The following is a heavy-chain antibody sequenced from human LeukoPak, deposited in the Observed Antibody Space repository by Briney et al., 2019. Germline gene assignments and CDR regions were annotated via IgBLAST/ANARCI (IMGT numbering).Heavy chain of an antibody. CDR2: INHSGST. V-gene: IGHV4-34*01. Sequence: PSETLSLTCGVYGGSFSGYYWSWIRQPPGKGLEWIGEINHSGSTNYDPSLKSRVTISVDTSKNQFSLKLSSVTAADTAVYYCAREYGSSHSFDPWGQGTLVTVSS. CDR1: GGSFSGYY. J-gene: IGHJ5*02. CDR3: AREYGSSHSFDP. D-gene: IGHD6-13*01.